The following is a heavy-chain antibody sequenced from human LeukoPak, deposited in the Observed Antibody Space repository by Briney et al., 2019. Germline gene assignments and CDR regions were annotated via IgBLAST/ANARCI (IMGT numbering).Heavy chain of an antibody. V-gene: IGHV4-59*01. J-gene: IGHJ6*02. CDR3: ARLRYYYYYAMDV. Sequence: PSETLSLTCTVSGGSISSYYWSWIRQPPGKGLEWIGYIYYSGSTNYNPSLKSRVTISVDTSKNQFSLKLSSVTAADTAVYYCARLRYYYYYAMDVWGQGTTVIVSS. CDR1: GGSISSYY. CDR2: IYYSGST.